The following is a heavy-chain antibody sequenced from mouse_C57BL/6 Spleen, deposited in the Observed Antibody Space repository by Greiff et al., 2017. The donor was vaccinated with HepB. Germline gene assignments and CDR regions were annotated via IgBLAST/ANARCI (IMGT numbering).Heavy chain of an antibody. CDR3: ARDVDYYAMDY. J-gene: IGHJ4*01. V-gene: IGHV1-22*01. Sequence: EVKLMESGPELVKPGASVKMSCKASGYTFTDYNMHWVKQSHGKSLEWIGYINPNNGGTSYNQKFKGKATLTVNKSSSTAYMELRSLTSEGSAVYYCARDVDYYAMDYWGQGTSVTVSS. CDR1: GYTFTDYN. CDR2: INPNNGGT.